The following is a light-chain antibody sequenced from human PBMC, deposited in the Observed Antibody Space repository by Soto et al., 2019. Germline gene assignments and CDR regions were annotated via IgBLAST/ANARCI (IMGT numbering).Light chain of an antibody. CDR1: SSDVGGYKY. CDR3: SSYRSIGSIV. CDR2: EVS. V-gene: IGLV2-14*01. Sequence: QSVLTQPASVSGSPGQSITISCTGTSSDVGGYKYVSWYQQHPGKAPKVMIYEVSNRPSGVSNRFSGSKSGNTASLTISGLQAEDEGDYYCSSYRSIGSIVFGTGTKV. J-gene: IGLJ1*01.